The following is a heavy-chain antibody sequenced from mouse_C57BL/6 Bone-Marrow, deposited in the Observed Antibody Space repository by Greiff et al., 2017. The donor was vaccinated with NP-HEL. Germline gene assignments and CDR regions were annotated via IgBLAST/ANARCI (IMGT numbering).Heavy chain of an antibody. V-gene: IGHV1-74*01. Sequence: QVQLQQPGAELVKPGASVKVSCKASGYTFTSYWMHWVKQRPGQGLEWIGRIHPSDSDTNYNQKFKGKATLTVDKSSSTAYMQLISLTSDDSAVYYCAIGHYYGSSHFDDWGQGTTLTVAS. CDR3: AIGHYYGSSHFDD. CDR1: GYTFTSYW. J-gene: IGHJ2*01. D-gene: IGHD1-1*01. CDR2: IHPSDSDT.